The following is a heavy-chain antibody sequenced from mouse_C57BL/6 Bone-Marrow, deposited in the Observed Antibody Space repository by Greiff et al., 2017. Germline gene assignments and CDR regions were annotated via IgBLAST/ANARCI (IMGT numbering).Heavy chain of an antibody. J-gene: IGHJ2*01. CDR3: AGGGQAAQDGFAY. CDR1: GYTFTDYY. D-gene: IGHD3-2*02. CDR2: INPYNGYT. Sequence: VQLQQSGPVLVKPGASVKMSCKASGYTFTDYYMNWVKQSPGKSLEWIGVINPYNGYTSYNQKFTGKATLTVDTSSSTAYMELNSLTSADSAIYDCAGGGQAAQDGFAYWGQGTTLTVSA. V-gene: IGHV1-19*01.